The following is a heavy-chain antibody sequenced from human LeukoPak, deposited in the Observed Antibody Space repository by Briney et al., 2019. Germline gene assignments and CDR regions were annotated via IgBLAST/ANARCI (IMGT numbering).Heavy chain of an antibody. CDR1: EFTFSSYG. V-gene: IGHV3-30*18. CDR2: ISYDGPNK. J-gene: IGHJ4*02. D-gene: IGHD3-16*02. CDR3: AKIGTSDYVWGSYRSNYFDY. Sequence: GGSLRLSCAASEFTFSSYGMHWVRQAPGKGLEWVAIISYDGPNKYYADSVKGRFTISRDNSKNTLYLQMNSLRAEDTAVYYCAKIGTSDYVWGSYRSNYFDYWGQGTLVTVSS.